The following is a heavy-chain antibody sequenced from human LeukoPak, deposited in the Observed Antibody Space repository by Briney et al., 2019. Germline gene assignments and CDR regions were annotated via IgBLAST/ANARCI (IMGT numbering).Heavy chain of an antibody. CDR1: GFTVSSNY. D-gene: IGHD2-8*01. Sequence: GGSLRLSCAASGFTVSSNYMSWVRQAPGKGLEWVSLIYSGGSTYYADSVKGRFTISRDNSKNTLYLQMNSLRAEDTAVHYCAKDGCTNGVCFFDYWGQGTLVTVSS. CDR3: AKDGCTNGVCFFDY. V-gene: IGHV3-53*01. J-gene: IGHJ4*02. CDR2: IYSGGST.